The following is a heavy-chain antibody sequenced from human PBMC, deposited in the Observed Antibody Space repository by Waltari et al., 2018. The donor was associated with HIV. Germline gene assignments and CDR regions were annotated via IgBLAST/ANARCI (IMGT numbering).Heavy chain of an antibody. J-gene: IGHJ3*02. Sequence: QVQLQQWGAGLLKPSETLSLTCAVYGGSFSGYYCSWIRQPPGKGLEWIGEINHSGSTNYNPSLKSRVTISVDTSKNQFSLKLSSVTAADTAVYYCARHAGFEYSSDNAFDIWGQGTMVTVSS. CDR3: ARHAGFEYSSDNAFDI. D-gene: IGHD6-6*01. CDR2: INHSGST. V-gene: IGHV4-34*01. CDR1: GGSFSGYY.